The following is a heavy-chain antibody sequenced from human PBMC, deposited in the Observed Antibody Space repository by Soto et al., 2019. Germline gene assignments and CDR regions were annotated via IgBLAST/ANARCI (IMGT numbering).Heavy chain of an antibody. CDR3: ARAYYYGSGTIGWFDP. CDR2: IYHSGST. J-gene: IGHJ5*02. Sequence: SETLGIACALCVDSISIGGYSWTGIRKPRGKGLEWIGYIYHSGSTYYNPSLKSRVTISVDRSKNQFSLKLSSVTAADTAVYYCARAYYYGSGTIGWFDPWGQGTMVTVSS. D-gene: IGHD3-10*01. V-gene: IGHV4-30-2*01. CDR1: VDSISIGGYS.